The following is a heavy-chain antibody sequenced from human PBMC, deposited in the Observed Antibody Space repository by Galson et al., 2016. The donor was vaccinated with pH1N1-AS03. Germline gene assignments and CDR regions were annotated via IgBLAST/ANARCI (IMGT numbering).Heavy chain of an antibody. CDR2: IRYDGRNK. Sequence: SLRLSCAASGFTFRSFGMNWVRQAPGKGLEWVAFIRYDGRNKFYADSMKGRFTISRDNSKNTLYLQVNSLRTDDTAVYYCARAAYDRTEVYYSHFDKWGPGTLVTVAS. D-gene: IGHD2-8*01. CDR1: GFTFRSFG. J-gene: IGHJ4*02. CDR3: ARAAYDRTEVYYSHFDK. V-gene: IGHV3-30*02.